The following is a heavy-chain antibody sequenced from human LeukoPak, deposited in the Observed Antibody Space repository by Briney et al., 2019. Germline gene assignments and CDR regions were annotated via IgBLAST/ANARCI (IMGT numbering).Heavy chain of an antibody. V-gene: IGHV1-58*01. CDR2: IVVGSGNT. D-gene: IGHD2/OR15-2a*01. J-gene: IGHJ4*02. CDR3: AVDVIYESD. CDR1: GFTFSNSA. Sequence: SVKVSCKASGFTFSNSAVQWVRQARGQRLEWIGWIVVGSGNTNYAQKFQERVTTTRDMSTSTAYMELSSLRSEDTAVYYCAVDVIYESDWGQGTLVTVPS.